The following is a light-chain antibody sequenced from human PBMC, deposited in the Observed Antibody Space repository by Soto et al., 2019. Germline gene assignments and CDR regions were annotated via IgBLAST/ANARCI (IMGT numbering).Light chain of an antibody. CDR1: KSISSW. J-gene: IGKJ4*01. V-gene: IGKV1-5*03. CDR3: QPYNSWPLT. CDR2: KAS. Sequence: DIQMTQSPSTLSASVGDRVTIACRAIKSISSWLAWYQQKPGKAPKLLIYKASSLESGVPSRFSGSGSGTEFNSTISSLQPNDFATYSCQPYNSWPLTFGGGTKVAIK.